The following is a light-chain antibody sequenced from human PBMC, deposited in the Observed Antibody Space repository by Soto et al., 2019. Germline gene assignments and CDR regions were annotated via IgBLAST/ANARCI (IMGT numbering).Light chain of an antibody. CDR3: QQYNSYWT. Sequence: DIQMTQSPSTLSASVGDRVTITCRASQSITSWLAWYQQKPGKAPKVLIYHASTLESGVPSRFSGSGSGTEFTLTISSLQPDEFATYYCQQYNSYWTFDQGTKVEIK. V-gene: IGKV1-5*01. CDR1: QSITSW. J-gene: IGKJ1*01. CDR2: HAS.